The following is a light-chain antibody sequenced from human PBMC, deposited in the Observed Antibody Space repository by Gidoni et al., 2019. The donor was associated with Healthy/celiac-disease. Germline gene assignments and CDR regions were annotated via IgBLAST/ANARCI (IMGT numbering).Light chain of an antibody. Sequence: DIQLTKSPSFLSASVGDRVTITCRASQGMSSYLAWYQQKPGKAPKLRIYAASTLQSVVPSRFSGSGSGTEFTLTISSMQPEDFATYYCQQLKSYPLITFGPGTKVDIK. CDR2: AAS. V-gene: IGKV1-9*01. J-gene: IGKJ3*01. CDR3: QQLKSYPLIT. CDR1: QGMSSY.